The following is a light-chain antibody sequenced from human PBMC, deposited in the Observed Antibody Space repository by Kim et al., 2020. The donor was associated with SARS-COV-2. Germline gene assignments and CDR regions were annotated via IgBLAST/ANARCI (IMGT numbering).Light chain of an antibody. V-gene: IGKV1-5*01. CDR1: QSISSW. CDR2: DAS. J-gene: IGKJ2*01. Sequence: DIQITQSPSTLSASVGDRVTITCRASQSISSWLAWYQQKPGKAPKLLIYDASSLESGVPSRFSGSGSGTEFTLTISSLQPDDFATYYCQQYNSYSRTFGQGPKLEI. CDR3: QQYNSYSRT.